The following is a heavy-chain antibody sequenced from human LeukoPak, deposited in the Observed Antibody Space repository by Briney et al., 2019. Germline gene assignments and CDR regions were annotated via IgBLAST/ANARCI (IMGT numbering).Heavy chain of an antibody. Sequence: SETLSLTCAVYGGSFSGYYWSWIRQPPGKGLEWIGEINHSGSTNYNPSLKSRVTISVDTSKNQFSLKLSSVTAADTAVYYCARGGGVRGVIINYYYYYMDVWGQGTLVTVSS. D-gene: IGHD3-10*01. CDR1: GGSFSGYY. CDR2: INHSGST. J-gene: IGHJ6*03. V-gene: IGHV4-34*01. CDR3: ARGGGVRGVIINYYYYYMDV.